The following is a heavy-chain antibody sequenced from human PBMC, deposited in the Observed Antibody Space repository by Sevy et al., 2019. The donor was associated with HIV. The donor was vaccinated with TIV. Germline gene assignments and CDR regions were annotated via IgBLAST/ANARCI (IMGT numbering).Heavy chain of an antibody. J-gene: IGHJ4*02. Sequence: GGSLRLSCAASGFTFSDYYMSWIRLAPGKGLEWVSYPSSSGSTIDYADSVKGRFTISRDNAKNSLYLQMNSLRAEDTAVYYCARDKRVKGIAVAGSFDYWGQGTLVTVSS. CDR2: PSSSGSTI. D-gene: IGHD6-19*01. CDR3: ARDKRVKGIAVAGSFDY. V-gene: IGHV3-11*01. CDR1: GFTFSDYY.